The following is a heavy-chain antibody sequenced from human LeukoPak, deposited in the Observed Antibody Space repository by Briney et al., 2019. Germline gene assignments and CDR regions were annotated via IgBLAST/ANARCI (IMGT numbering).Heavy chain of an antibody. Sequence: ASVKVSCRASGYTFTNYDISWVRQAPGQGLEWMGWISAYNGNTNYAQKLQGRVTVTTDTSTSTAYMELRSLRSDDTAVYYCARVGVAAAGSGREFDYWGQGTLVTVSS. J-gene: IGHJ4*02. V-gene: IGHV1-18*01. D-gene: IGHD6-13*01. CDR1: GYTFTNYD. CDR3: ARVGVAAAGSGREFDY. CDR2: ISAYNGNT.